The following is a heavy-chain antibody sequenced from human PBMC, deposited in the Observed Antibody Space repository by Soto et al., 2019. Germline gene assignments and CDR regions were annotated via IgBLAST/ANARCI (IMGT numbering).Heavy chain of an antibody. CDR2: IYYSGST. CDR3: ARHRRYYDSSGYPEYFQH. J-gene: IGHJ1*01. V-gene: IGHV4-59*08. Sequence: SETLSLTCTVSGGSISSYYWSWIRQPPGKGLEWIGYIYYSGSTNYNPSLKSRVTISVDTSKNQFSLKLSSVTAADTAVYYCARHRRYYDSSGYPEYFQHWGQGTLVTSPQ. D-gene: IGHD3-22*01. CDR1: GGSISSYY.